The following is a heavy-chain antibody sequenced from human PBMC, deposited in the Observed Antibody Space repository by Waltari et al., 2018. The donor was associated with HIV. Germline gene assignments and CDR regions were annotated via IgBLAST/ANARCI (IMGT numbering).Heavy chain of an antibody. V-gene: IGHV3-30*02. CDR2: IGFRGNSE. Sequence: QVQLVQSGGGVVQPGGTLRLSCAASGFTVTSYHIHWVRQAPGKGLEWVAFIGFRGNSEYYADSVKGRFTTSRDTSKNTVYLQMNSPRAEDTAVYYCAKDYGSGSYVFDNWGQGTLVTVSS. CDR1: GFTVTSYH. J-gene: IGHJ4*02. D-gene: IGHD3-10*01. CDR3: AKDYGSGSYVFDN.